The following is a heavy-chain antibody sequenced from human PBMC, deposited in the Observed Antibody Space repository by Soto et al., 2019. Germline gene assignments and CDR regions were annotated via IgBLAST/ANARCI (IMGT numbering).Heavy chain of an antibody. CDR2: IFYSGSF. J-gene: IGHJ4*02. D-gene: IGHD3-3*01. Sequence: QVQLQESGPGLVKPSQTLSLTCTVSGGSISSGTSYWSWIRQRPGKGLEWIGYIFYSGSFYYTPSTRGRVKLLADTPKNQFTLRLSSVTAADPAVYYCARAPETPSILGVALPYFFDYWGQGALVTVSS. CDR1: GGSISSGTSY. V-gene: IGHV4-31*03. CDR3: ARAPETPSILGVALPYFFDY.